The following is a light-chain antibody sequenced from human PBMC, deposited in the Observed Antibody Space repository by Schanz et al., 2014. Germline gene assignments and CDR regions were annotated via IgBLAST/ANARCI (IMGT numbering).Light chain of an antibody. Sequence: DIQMTQSPSTLSASLGDRVSITCRASQSITTWLAWYQQKAGKAPNLLIYDASSLESGVPSRFSGSGSGTEFTLTISSLQPDDFATYYCQQSYSTPFTFGPGTKVDIK. V-gene: IGKV1-5*01. CDR3: QQSYSTPFT. CDR1: QSITTW. CDR2: DAS. J-gene: IGKJ3*01.